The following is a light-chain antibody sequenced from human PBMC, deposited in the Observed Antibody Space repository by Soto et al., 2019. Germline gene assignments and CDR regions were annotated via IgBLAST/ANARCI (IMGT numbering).Light chain of an antibody. Sequence: QSALTQPASVSGAPGQSITISCTGTSTDVGGHNYVSWYQHHPGKAPKLMIFEVSNRPSGISIRFSGSKSANTASLTISGLQAEDEADYYCCSYSTSSTLVFGGGTKLIVL. V-gene: IGLV2-14*01. CDR3: CSYSTSSTLV. CDR2: EVS. J-gene: IGLJ2*01. CDR1: STDVGGHNY.